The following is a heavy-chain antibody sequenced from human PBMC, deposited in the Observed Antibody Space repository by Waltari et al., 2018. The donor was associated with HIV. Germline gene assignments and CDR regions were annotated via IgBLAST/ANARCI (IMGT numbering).Heavy chain of an antibody. D-gene: IGHD3-16*02. V-gene: IGHV1-46*01. J-gene: IGHJ4*02. CDR2: INPSGGST. CDR3: ARDAWGYQDY. CDR1: GYTFASYY. Sequence: QVQLVQSGAEVKKPGASVKVSCKASGYTFASYYMHWVRQAPGQGLEWMGIINPSGGSTSYAQKFQGRVTMTRDTSTSTVYMYLSNLRSEDTAVYYCARDAWGYQDYWGQGTLVTVSS.